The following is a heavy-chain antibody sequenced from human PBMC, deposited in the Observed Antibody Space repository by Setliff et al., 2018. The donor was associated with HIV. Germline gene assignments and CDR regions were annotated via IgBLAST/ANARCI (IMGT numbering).Heavy chain of an antibody. CDR3: ARGRDWAKTGDF. Sequence: PSETLSLTCAVYGGSFSEYYWSWIRQSPGKGLEWIAEVHPSGSINYNSSLKSRVAISVDTSNNQFSLTMTSVTAADTAVYYCARGRDWAKTGDFWGQGALVTVSS. CDR1: GGSFSEYY. J-gene: IGHJ4*02. V-gene: IGHV4-34*01. CDR2: VHPSGSI. D-gene: IGHD3-9*01.